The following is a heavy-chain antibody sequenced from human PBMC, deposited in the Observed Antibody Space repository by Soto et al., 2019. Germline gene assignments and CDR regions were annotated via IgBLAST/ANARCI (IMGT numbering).Heavy chain of an antibody. CDR1: GGTFNTYA. J-gene: IGHJ4*02. CDR3: AREVQVHTPAFVY. D-gene: IGHD3-10*01. CDR2: ISPMFGAA. Sequence: QVQLVQSGAEMKKPGSSVKVSCQSSGGTFNTYAMNWVRQAPGQGPEWMGDISPMFGAANYAPKFQGRGTITADASTGTSYMQLSSLTSEDTALYFCAREVQVHTPAFVYWGQGTLVTVSS. V-gene: IGHV1-69*19.